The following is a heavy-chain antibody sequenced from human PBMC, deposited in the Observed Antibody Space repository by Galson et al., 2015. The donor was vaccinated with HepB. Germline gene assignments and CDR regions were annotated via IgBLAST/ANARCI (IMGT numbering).Heavy chain of an antibody. D-gene: IGHD3/OR15-3a*01. J-gene: IGHJ4*02. CDR1: GSNFTNYW. CDR3: ARRGVGLAPPHY. V-gene: IGHV5-51*01. Sequence: QSGAEVKKPGESLKISCTGSGSNFTNYWIGWVRQAPGKGLEWMGTFYPDNSNARYSPSFQGQVTMSADKSISTAYLQWSGLKASDTAMYYCARRGVGLAPPHYWGQGTLVTVSS. CDR2: FYPDNSNA.